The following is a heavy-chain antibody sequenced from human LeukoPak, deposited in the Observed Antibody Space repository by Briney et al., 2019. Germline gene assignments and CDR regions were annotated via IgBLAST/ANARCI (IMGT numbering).Heavy chain of an antibody. V-gene: IGHV4-4*07. CDR1: GLSISNYY. CDR3: ARGSPRPASSNDY. CDR2: IYTSGST. Sequence: SETLSLTCTVSGLSISNYYWSWIRQPAGKGLEWIGRIYTSGSTKYNPSLKSRVTISVDKSKNQFSLKLSSVTAADTAVYYCARGSPRPASSNDYWGQGTLVTVSS. D-gene: IGHD6-6*01. J-gene: IGHJ4*02.